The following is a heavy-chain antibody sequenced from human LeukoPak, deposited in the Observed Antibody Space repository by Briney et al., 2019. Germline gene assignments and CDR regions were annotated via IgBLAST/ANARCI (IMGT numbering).Heavy chain of an antibody. CDR2: IYTSGST. D-gene: IGHD3-22*01. Sequence: SETLSLTCTVSGGSISSGSYYWSWVRQPAGTGLEWIGRIYTSGSTNYNPSLKSRVTISVDTSKNQFSLKLTSVTAADTAVYHCARARPDYYDSSGYYGNWFDPWAREPWSPSPQ. CDR3: ARARPDYYDSSGYYGNWFDP. CDR1: GGSISSGSYY. J-gene: IGHJ5*02. V-gene: IGHV4-61*02.